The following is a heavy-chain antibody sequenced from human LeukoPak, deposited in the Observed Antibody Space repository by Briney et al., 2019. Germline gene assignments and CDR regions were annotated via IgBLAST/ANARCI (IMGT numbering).Heavy chain of an antibody. J-gene: IGHJ5*01. CDR1: GYSFTSHW. V-gene: IGHV5-51*01. Sequence: GESLKISCKGSGYSFTSHWIGWVRQMPGKGLEWMGIIYPGDSDTRYSPSFQGQVTISADKSISTAYLQWSSLKASDTAMYYCARGGMTIFGVNWFDSWGQGTLVTVSS. CDR2: IYPGDSDT. D-gene: IGHD3-3*01. CDR3: ARGGMTIFGVNWFDS.